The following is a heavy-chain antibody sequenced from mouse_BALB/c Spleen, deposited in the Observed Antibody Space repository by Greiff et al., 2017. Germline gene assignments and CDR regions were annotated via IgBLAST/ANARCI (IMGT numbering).Heavy chain of an antibody. CDR2: IDPANGNT. D-gene: IGHD2-4*01. V-gene: IGHV14-3*02. Sequence: EVQLKESGAELVKPGASVKLSCTASGFNIKDTYMHWVKQRPEQGLEWIGRIDPANGNTKYDPKFQGKATITADTSSNTAYLQLSSLTSEDTAVYYCARYYYDYDDYWGQGTTLTVSS. J-gene: IGHJ2*01. CDR3: ARYYYDYDDY. CDR1: GFNIKDTY.